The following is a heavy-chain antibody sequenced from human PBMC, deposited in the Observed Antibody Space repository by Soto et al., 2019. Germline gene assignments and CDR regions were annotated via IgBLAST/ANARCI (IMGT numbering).Heavy chain of an antibody. J-gene: IGHJ4*02. CDR1: GGSFSGYY. CDR3: ARSYYGSGSRIFDY. V-gene: IGHV4-34*01. CDR2: INHSGST. Sequence: QVQLQQWGAGLLKPSETLSLTCAVYGGSFSGYYWSWIRQPPGKGLEWIGEINHSGSTNYNPSLKSRVTISADTSKNQFSLKLSSVTATDTAVYYCARSYYGSGSRIFDYWGQGTLVTVSS. D-gene: IGHD3-10*01.